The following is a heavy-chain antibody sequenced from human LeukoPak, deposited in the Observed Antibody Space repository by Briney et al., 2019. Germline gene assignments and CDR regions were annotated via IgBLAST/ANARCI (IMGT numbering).Heavy chain of an antibody. CDR2: IYTSGST. J-gene: IGHJ3*02. D-gene: IGHD1-26*01. V-gene: IGHV4-61*02. CDR3: ARDHRERIVRATGGGRAFDI. CDR1: GGSISSGSYY. Sequence: SQTLSLTCTVSGGSISSGSYYWSWIRQPAGKGLEWIGRIYTSGSTNYNPSLKSRVTISVDTSKNQFSLKLSSVTAADTAVYYCARDHRERIVRATGGGRAFDIWGQGTMVTVSS.